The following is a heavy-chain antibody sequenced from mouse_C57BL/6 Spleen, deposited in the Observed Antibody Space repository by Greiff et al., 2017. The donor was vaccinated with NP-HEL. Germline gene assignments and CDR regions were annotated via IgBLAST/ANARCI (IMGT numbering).Heavy chain of an antibody. Sequence: VQLQQSGAELVRPGASVKLSCTASGFTFTADYMHWVRQRPEQGLEWVGRIDPESGDTEYASKFRGKATITADTSSNTAYLQLSSLTSEDTAVYYCTRRIYYDCVAGFAYWGQGTLVTVSA. CDR1: GFTFTADY. V-gene: IGHV14-4*01. CDR3: TRRIYYDCVAGFAY. D-gene: IGHD2-4*01. J-gene: IGHJ3*01. CDR2: IDPESGDT.